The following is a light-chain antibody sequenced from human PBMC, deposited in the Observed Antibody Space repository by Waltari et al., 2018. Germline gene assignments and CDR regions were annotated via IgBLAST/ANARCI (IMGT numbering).Light chain of an antibody. Sequence: EVVLPQSPGTLSLSPGEPAPLSCRASQSIGRYVVWYQQKSGQAPRLLIYGASTRATGIPDRFSGSGSGTDFSLTISRLEAEDFAVYYCQNHERLPATFGQGTKVEIK. J-gene: IGKJ1*01. V-gene: IGKV3-20*01. CDR3: QNHERLPAT. CDR1: QSIGRY. CDR2: GAS.